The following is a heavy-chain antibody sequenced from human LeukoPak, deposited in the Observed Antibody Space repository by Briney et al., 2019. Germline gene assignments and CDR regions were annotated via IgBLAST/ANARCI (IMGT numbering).Heavy chain of an antibody. CDR3: ARDGSYGYGNYYGMDA. CDR1: GFTFSSYA. D-gene: IGHD5-18*01. V-gene: IGHV3-23*01. J-gene: IGHJ6*02. CDR2: ISGSGGST. Sequence: GGSLRLSCAASGFTFSSYAMSWVRQAPGKGLEWVSAISGSGGSTYYADSVKGRFTISRDNSKNTLYLQMNSLRAEDTAVYYCARDGSYGYGNYYGMDAWGQGTTVTVSS.